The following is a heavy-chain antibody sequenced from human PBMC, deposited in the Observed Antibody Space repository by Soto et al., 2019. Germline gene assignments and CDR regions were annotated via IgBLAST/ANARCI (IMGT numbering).Heavy chain of an antibody. Sequence: TLSLTCTVSGASINSGDSYWSWIRQPPGKGLEWIGYIYYSGSTYYNPSLKSRVSISVDTSKNHFSLRLSSVTAADTAVFYCVRSYDFWSGYFPSRYHDGLDVWGPGIAVTVSS. V-gene: IGHV4-30-4*01. D-gene: IGHD3-3*01. J-gene: IGHJ6*02. CDR1: GASINSGDSY. CDR2: IYYSGST. CDR3: VRSYDFWSGYFPSRYHDGLDV.